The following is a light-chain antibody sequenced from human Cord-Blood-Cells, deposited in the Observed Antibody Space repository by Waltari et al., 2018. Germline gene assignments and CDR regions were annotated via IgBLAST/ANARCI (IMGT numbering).Light chain of an antibody. CDR3: SSYAGSNNYV. CDR1: SSDVGGYNY. V-gene: IGLV2-8*01. CDR2: EVS. J-gene: IGLJ1*01. Sequence: QSALTQPPSASASPGQSVTISCTGPSSDVGGYNYVSWYQQHPGKAPKLMIYEVSKRPSGVPDRFSGSKSGNTASLTVSGLQAEDEADYYCSSYAGSNNYVFGTGTKVTVL.